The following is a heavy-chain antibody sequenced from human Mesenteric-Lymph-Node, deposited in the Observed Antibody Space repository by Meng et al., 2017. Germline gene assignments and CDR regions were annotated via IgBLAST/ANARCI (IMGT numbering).Heavy chain of an antibody. CDR2: INLNSGAT. J-gene: IGHJ4*02. V-gene: IGHV1-2*06. CDR1: GYTFTDYY. Sequence: ASVKVSCKASGYTFTDYYIHWVRQAPGQGLEWMGRINLNSGATNYAQKFQGRVTMTRDTSTGTAYMELSGLRSDDTAVYYCTRDREPSLVLRFLEWLTFWGQGTLVTVSS. CDR3: TRDREPSLVLRFLEWLTF. D-gene: IGHD3-3*01.